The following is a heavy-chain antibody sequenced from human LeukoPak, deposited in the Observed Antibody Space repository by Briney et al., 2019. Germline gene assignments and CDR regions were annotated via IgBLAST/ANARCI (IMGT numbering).Heavy chain of an antibody. CDR2: ISYDGSNK. D-gene: IGHD3-22*01. Sequence: PGGSLRLSCAASGFTFSSYAMHWVRQAPGKGLEWVAVISYDGSNKYYADSVKDRFTISRDNSKNTLYLQMNSLRAEDTAVYYCARASYYDSSGSYDYWGQGTLVTVSS. CDR1: GFTFSSYA. J-gene: IGHJ4*02. CDR3: ARASYYDSSGSYDY. V-gene: IGHV3-30-3*01.